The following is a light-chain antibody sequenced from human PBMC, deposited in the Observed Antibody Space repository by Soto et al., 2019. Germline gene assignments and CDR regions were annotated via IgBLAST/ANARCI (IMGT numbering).Light chain of an antibody. CDR3: SSYASSSTI. V-gene: IGLV2-14*01. CDR2: EVS. Sequence: QSALTQPASVSGSPGQSITISCTGTSCDIGSYNYVSWYQQHPGKAPKLIIYEVSNRPSGVSNRFSGSKSGNTASLTISGLQAEDEADYYCSSYASSSTIFAGGTKLTVL. CDR1: SCDIGSYNY. J-gene: IGLJ2*01.